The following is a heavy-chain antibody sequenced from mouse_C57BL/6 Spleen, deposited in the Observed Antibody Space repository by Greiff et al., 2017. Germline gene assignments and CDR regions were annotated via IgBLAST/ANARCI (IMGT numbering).Heavy chain of an antibody. CDR2: IYPGSGST. Sequence: QVQLKQPGAELVKPGASVKMSCKASGYTFTSYWITWVKQRPGQGLEWIGDIYPGSGSTNYNEKFKSKATLTVDTSSSTAYMQLSSLTSEDSAVYYCARRAHYYGSSYVEYFDYWGQGTTLTVSS. V-gene: IGHV1-55*01. J-gene: IGHJ2*01. CDR3: ARRAHYYGSSYVEYFDY. CDR1: GYTFTSYW. D-gene: IGHD1-1*01.